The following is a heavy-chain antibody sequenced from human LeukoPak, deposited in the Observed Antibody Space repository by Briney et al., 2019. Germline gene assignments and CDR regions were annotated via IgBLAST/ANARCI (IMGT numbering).Heavy chain of an antibody. J-gene: IGHJ4*02. D-gene: IGHD3-22*01. Sequence: PSQTLSLTCAVSGGSISSGGYSWSWIRQPPGKGLEWIGYTYHSGSTYYNPSLKSRVTISVDRSKNQFSLKLSSVTAADTAVYYCARGLDSSGYYYVGKGTYFDYWGQGTLVTVSS. CDR1: GGSISSGGYS. V-gene: IGHV4-30-2*01. CDR2: TYHSGST. CDR3: ARGLDSSGYYYVGKGTYFDY.